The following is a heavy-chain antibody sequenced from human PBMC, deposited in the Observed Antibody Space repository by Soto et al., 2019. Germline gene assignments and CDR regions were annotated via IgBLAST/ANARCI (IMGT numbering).Heavy chain of an antibody. Sequence: ASVKVSCKASGYSFTSYSMLWVRQAPGQRLEWMGWINAGSGNTKYSQKFQGRVTITRDRSATTAYMELSSLTSEDTAVYYCAKVGTVSPFDYWGQGTLVTVSS. CDR1: GYSFTSYS. J-gene: IGHJ4*02. CDR3: AKVGTVSPFDY. CDR2: INAGSGNT. V-gene: IGHV1-3*01. D-gene: IGHD4-4*01.